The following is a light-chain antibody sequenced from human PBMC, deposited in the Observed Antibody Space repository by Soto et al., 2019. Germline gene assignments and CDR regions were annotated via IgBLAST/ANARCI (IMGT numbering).Light chain of an antibody. CDR1: QSVSSN. J-gene: IGKJ5*01. CDR3: QQYHTSPIT. V-gene: IGKV3-15*01. CDR2: GAS. Sequence: EIVMTQSPATLSVSPGERATLSCRASQSVSSNLAWYQQKPGQAPRLLIYGASTRATGIPARFSGSGSGTDFTLTISRLEPEDFAVYYCQQYHTSPITFGQGTRPEI.